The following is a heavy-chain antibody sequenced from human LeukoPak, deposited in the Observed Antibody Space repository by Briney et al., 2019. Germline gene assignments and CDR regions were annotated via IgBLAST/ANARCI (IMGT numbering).Heavy chain of an antibody. CDR1: GFTFSSYA. D-gene: IGHD4-17*01. J-gene: IGHJ4*02. V-gene: IGHV3-30*04. CDR3: ARDKRDYGDYGY. Sequence: GGSLRLSCAASGFTFSSYAMHWVRQAPGKGLEWVAVISYDGSNKYYADSVKGRFTISRDNSKNTLYLQMNSLRAEDTAVYYCARDKRDYGDYGYWGQGTLVTVSS. CDR2: ISYDGSNK.